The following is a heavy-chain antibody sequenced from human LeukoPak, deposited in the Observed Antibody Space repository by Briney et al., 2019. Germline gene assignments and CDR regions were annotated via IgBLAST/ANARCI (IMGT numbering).Heavy chain of an antibody. CDR1: GFTFSRYS. J-gene: IGHJ5*02. Sequence: GGSLRLSCAASGFTFSRYSMNWVRQAPGKGLEWVSSISSSGSSIYYADSVKGRFTISRDNAKNSLYLQMNSLRAEDTAVYYCAREVESTTFWGDTGSWFDPWGQGTLVTVSS. CDR3: AREVESTTFWGDTGSWFDP. CDR2: ISSSGSSI. D-gene: IGHD2/OR15-2a*01. V-gene: IGHV3-21*01.